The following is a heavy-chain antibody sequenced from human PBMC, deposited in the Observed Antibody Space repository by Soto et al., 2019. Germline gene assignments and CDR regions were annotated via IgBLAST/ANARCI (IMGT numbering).Heavy chain of an antibody. D-gene: IGHD6-19*01. Sequence: QVQLVQSGAEVKKPGASVKVSCKASGYTFTSYAIHWVRQAPGQRLEWMGWINAGNGNTKYSQKFQDRVTITRDTSGSTGYMELGSLRTEDTAVYYCARDLGGWPDYWGQGTLVTVSS. J-gene: IGHJ4*02. CDR2: INAGNGNT. CDR1: GYTFTSYA. V-gene: IGHV1-3*01. CDR3: ARDLGGWPDY.